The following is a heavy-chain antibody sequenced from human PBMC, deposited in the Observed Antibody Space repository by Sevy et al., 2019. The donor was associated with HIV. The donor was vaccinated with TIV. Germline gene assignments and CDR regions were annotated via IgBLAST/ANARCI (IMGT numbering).Heavy chain of an antibody. J-gene: IGHJ4*02. CDR2: IKSETDGGTT. D-gene: IGHD5-12*01. CDR3: SMEDGYNYFDY. Sequence: GGSLRLSCAASGFTLNKAWMNWVRQAPGKGLEWVGRIKSETDGGTTDYAEPVKGRFSISRDDSKNTLYLQMNSLKIENTAVYYCSMEDGYNYFDYWGQGALVTVSS. CDR1: GFTLNKAW. V-gene: IGHV3-15*07.